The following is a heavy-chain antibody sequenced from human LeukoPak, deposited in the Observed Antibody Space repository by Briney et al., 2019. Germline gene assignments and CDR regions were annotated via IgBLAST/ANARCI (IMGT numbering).Heavy chain of an antibody. J-gene: IGHJ3*02. D-gene: IGHD5-24*01. V-gene: IGHV1-18*01. CDR3: ARGGDGCNIGGEAFDI. Sequence: ASVKVSCKASGYTFTSYGISWVRQAPGQGLEWMGWISAYNGNTNYAQKLQGRVTMTTDTSTSTAYMELRSLRSDDTAVYYCARGGDGCNIGGEAFDIWGQGTMVTVSS. CDR1: GYTFTSYG. CDR2: ISAYNGNT.